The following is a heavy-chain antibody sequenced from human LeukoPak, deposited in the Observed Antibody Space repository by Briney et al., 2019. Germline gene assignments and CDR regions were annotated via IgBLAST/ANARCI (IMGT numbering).Heavy chain of an antibody. J-gene: IGHJ4*02. Sequence: ASVKVSCKASGYTFTSYYMHWVRQAPGQGLEGMGIINPIGGSTSYAQKFQGRVTMTRDMSTSTVYMELSSLRSEDTAVYYCARESPYYYDSSGAGPYFDYWGQGTLVTVSS. V-gene: IGHV1-46*01. D-gene: IGHD3-22*01. CDR1: GYTFTSYY. CDR3: ARESPYYYDSSGAGPYFDY. CDR2: INPIGGST.